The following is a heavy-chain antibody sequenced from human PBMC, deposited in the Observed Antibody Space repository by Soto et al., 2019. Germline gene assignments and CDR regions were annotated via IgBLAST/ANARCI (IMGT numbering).Heavy chain of an antibody. V-gene: IGHV3-23*01. Sequence: GGSLRLSCAASGFTFSSYAMSWVRQAPGKGLEWVSAISGSGGSTYYADSVKGRFTISRDNSKNTLYLQMNSLRAEDTAVYYCAKKEGFGEPKSYYYYYMDVWGKGTTVTVSS. CDR3: AKKEGFGEPKSYYYYYMDV. CDR2: ISGSGGST. CDR1: GFTFSSYA. D-gene: IGHD3-10*01. J-gene: IGHJ6*03.